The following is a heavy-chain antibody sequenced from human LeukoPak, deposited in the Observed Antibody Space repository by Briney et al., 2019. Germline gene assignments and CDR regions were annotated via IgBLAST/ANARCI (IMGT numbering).Heavy chain of an antibody. CDR2: VLHTGST. CDR3: ARLSYGCDPNYFDS. V-gene: IGHV4-38-2*02. J-gene: IGHJ4*02. Sequence: SETLSLTCTVSDYYISSDYYWGWIRQPPGKGLEWIGAVLHTGSTFHNPSLESRVTISLDTSKNQFSLELTSVTTADTAIYYCARLSYGCDPNYFDSWGQGTLVTVSS. CDR1: DYYISSDYY. D-gene: IGHD5-12*01.